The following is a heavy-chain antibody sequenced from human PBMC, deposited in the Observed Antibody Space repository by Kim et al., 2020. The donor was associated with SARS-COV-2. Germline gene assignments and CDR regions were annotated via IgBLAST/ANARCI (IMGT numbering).Heavy chain of an antibody. V-gene: IGHV3-30*04. D-gene: IGHD3-9*01. CDR3: ARASILRYFDWVGEYYNMDV. J-gene: IGHJ6*02. CDR1: EFTFSSYA. CDR2: MSFDESDE. Sequence: GGSLRLSCVASEFTFSSYAMHWVRQAPGKGLEWVAAMSFDESDEHYGESVKGRFTISRDNSKNTLYLQMNSLRGEDTAVYHCARASILRYFDWVGEYYNMDVWGQGTTVIVSS.